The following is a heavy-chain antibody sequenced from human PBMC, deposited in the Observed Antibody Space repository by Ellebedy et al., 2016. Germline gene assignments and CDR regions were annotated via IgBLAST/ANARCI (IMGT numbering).Heavy chain of an antibody. CDR3: AKAVDIRYFDWWADAFDM. J-gene: IGHJ3*02. D-gene: IGHD3-9*01. V-gene: IGHV3-33*03. CDR1: GFTFTSYG. Sequence: GGSLRLSCAASGFTFTSYGMHWVRQAPGKGLEWVAVIWYDGSNKYYADSVKGRFTISRDNSNNTLFLQMNSLRVEDAAVYYCAKAVDIRYFDWWADAFDMWGQGTLVTVSS. CDR2: IWYDGSNK.